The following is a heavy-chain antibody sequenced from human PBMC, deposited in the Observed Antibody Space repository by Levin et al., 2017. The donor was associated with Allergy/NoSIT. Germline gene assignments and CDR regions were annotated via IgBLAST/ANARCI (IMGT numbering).Heavy chain of an antibody. CDR1: GFTFSSYS. CDR2: ISSSSSTI. D-gene: IGHD3-16*01. J-gene: IGHJ5*02. V-gene: IGHV3-48*02. CDR3: AREGGSYDYIWGNNWFDP. Sequence: GESLKISCAASGFTFSSYSMNWVRQAPGKGLEWVSYISSSSSTIYYADSVKGRFTISRDNAKNSLYLQMNSLRDEDTAVYYCAREGGSYDYIWGNNWFDPWGQGTLVTVSS.